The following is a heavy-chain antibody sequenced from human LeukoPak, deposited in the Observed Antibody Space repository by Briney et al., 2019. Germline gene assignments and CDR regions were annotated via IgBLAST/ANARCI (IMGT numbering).Heavy chain of an antibody. J-gene: IGHJ4*02. CDR2: INSDGSST. CDR1: GFTFSSYW. Sequence: GGSLRLSCAGSGFTFSSYWMHWVRQAPGKGVLWVSRINSDGSSTSYADSVKRRFTISRDNAKNTLYLQMNSLRAEDTAVYYCARAGTGYYDFWSGYYTSVYFDYWGQGTLVTVSS. D-gene: IGHD3-3*01. CDR3: ARAGTGYYDFWSGYYTSVYFDY. V-gene: IGHV3-74*01.